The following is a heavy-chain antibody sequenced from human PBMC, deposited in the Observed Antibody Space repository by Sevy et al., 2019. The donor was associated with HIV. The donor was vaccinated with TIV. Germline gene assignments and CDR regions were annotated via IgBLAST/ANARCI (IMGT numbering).Heavy chain of an antibody. D-gene: IGHD4-17*01. CDR2: ISGSGGSA. V-gene: IGHV3-23*01. CDR1: GFPFSSYA. CDR3: AKGLRGTTTNNWFDP. Sequence: GGSLRLSCAASGFPFSSYAMSWVRQAPGKGLECVSTISGSGGSAYYADSVKGRFTISRDNSKNTLFLQMHSLRAEDTAVYYCAKGLRGTTTNNWFDPWGQGTLVTVSS. J-gene: IGHJ5*02.